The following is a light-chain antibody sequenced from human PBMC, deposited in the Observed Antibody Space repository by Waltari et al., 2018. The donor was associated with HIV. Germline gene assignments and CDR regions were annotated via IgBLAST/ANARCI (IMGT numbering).Light chain of an antibody. V-gene: IGLV1-47*01. Sequence: QSVLTQPPSASGTPGQRVTISCSGSRSNIGNNDLYWFQHLPGTDPKLLIYRNTQRPSGVPDRCTGSKSGTSASLAISGLRSEDEADYYCDAWDNSLSGRVVGGGTKLTVL. J-gene: IGLJ3*02. CDR2: RNT. CDR1: RSNIGNND. CDR3: DAWDNSLSGRV.